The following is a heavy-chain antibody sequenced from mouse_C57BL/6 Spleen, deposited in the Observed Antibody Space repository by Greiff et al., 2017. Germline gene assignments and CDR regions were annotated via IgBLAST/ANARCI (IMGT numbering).Heavy chain of an antibody. J-gene: IGHJ2*01. CDR1: GYTFTSYW. V-gene: IGHV1-50*01. D-gene: IGHD3-2*02. Sequence: QVQLQQPGAELVKPGASVKLSCKASGYTFTSYWMQWVKQRPGQGLGWIGEIDPSDSYTNYNQKFKGKATLTVDTSSSTAYMQLSSLTSEDSAVYYCARRGSSGYDDYWGQGTTLTVSS. CDR2: IDPSDSYT. CDR3: ARRGSSGYDDY.